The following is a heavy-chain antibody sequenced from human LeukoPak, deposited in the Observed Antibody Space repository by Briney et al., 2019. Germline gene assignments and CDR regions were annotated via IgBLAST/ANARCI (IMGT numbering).Heavy chain of an antibody. CDR3: ATDFSDYGGNARDY. CDR1: GYTFTSYY. Sequence: ASVKVSCKASGYTFTSYYMHWVRQAPGQGLEWMGIINPSGGSTSYAQKFQGRVTMTEDTSTDTAYMELSSLRSEDTAVYYCATDFSDYGGNARDYWGQGTLVTVSS. J-gene: IGHJ4*02. V-gene: IGHV1-46*01. CDR2: INPSGGST. D-gene: IGHD4-23*01.